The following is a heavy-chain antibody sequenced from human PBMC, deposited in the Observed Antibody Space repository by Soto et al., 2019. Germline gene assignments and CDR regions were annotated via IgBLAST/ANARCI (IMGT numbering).Heavy chain of an antibody. V-gene: IGHV1-69*01. J-gene: IGHJ2*01. CDR3: ARSIMITFGGVISPPFWYFDL. CDR1: GGTFSSYA. D-gene: IGHD3-16*02. Sequence: QVQLVQSGAEVKKPGSSVKVSCKASGGTFSSYAISWVRQAPGQGLEWMGGIIPIFGTANYAQKFQGRVTITADESTRTAYMELSSLRSEDTAVYYCARSIMITFGGVISPPFWYFDLWGRGTLVTVSS. CDR2: IIPIFGTA.